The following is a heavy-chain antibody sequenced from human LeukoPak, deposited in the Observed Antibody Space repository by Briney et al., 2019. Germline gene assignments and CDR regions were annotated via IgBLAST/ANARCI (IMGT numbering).Heavy chain of an antibody. CDR1: GYTLTELS. CDR2: FDPEDGET. D-gene: IGHD6-13*01. CDR3: ATFIAAAGNIGAFDI. Sequence: ASVNVSCKVSGYTLTELSMHWVRQAPGKGLEWMGGFDPEDGETIYAQKFQGRVTMTEDTSTDTAYMELSSLRSEDTAVYYCATFIAAAGNIGAFDIWGQGTMVTVSS. J-gene: IGHJ3*02. V-gene: IGHV1-24*01.